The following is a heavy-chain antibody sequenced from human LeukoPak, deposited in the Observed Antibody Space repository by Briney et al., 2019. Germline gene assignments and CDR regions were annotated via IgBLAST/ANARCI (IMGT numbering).Heavy chain of an antibody. CDR2: IYSGGGT. D-gene: IGHD3-10*01. V-gene: IGHV3-53*01. J-gene: IGHJ4*02. CDR3: ARVIRGGVDY. CDR1: GFTVSSNY. Sequence: PGGSLRLSCAASGFTVSSNYMSWARQAPGKGLEWVSVIYSGGGTYYADSVRGRFTISRDKSKNTLDLQMNSLRVEDTAVYYCARVIRGGVDYWGQGTLVTVSS.